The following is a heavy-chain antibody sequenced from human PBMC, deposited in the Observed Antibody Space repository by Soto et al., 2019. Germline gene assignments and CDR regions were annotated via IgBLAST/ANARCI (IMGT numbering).Heavy chain of an antibody. V-gene: IGHV4-34*01. CDR3: ARGISLRITMVRGVINPGNWFDP. D-gene: IGHD3-10*01. J-gene: IGHJ5*02. CDR2: INHSGST. Sequence: SLTCAVYGGSFSGYYWSWIRQPPGKGLEWIGEINHSGSTNYNPSLKSRVTISVDTSKNQFSLKLSSVTAADTAVYYCARGISLRITMVRGVINPGNWFDPWGQGTLVTVSS. CDR1: GGSFSGYY.